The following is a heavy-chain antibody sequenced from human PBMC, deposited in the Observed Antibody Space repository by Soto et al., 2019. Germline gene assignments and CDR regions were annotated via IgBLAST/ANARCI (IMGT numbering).Heavy chain of an antibody. CDR3: ATIAAHPRLYYYYGMDV. V-gene: IGHV4-30-4*01. J-gene: IGHJ6*02. Sequence: PSETLSLTCTVSGGSISSGDYYWSWIRQPPGKGLGLSVYIYYRRRTSYNPRLESSVTISVDTYNNQFTLKLSSVTAADTAVYYCATIAAHPRLYYYYGMDVWGQGTTVTVSS. D-gene: IGHD6-6*01. CDR2: IYYRRRT. CDR1: GGSISSGDYY.